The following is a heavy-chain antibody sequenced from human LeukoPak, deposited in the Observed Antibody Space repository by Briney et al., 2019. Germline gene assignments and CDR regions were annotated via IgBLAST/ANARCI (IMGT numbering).Heavy chain of an antibody. V-gene: IGHV1-18*01. CDR2: VTSYNGDT. CDR1: GYTFTSYG. CDR3: AEVIAVAGNWFDP. J-gene: IGHJ5*02. D-gene: IGHD6-19*01. Sequence: ASVKVSCKASGYTFTSYGISWVRQAPGQGLEWMGWVTSYNGDTNYAQKFQGRVTMTTDTSTSTAYMELRSLTSDDTAVYYCAEVIAVAGNWFDPWGQGTLVTVSS.